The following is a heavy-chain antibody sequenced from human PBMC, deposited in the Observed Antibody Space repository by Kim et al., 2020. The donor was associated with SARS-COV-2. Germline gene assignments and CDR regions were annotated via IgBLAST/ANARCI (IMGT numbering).Heavy chain of an antibody. J-gene: IGHJ4*02. CDR2: IYYSGST. D-gene: IGHD3-22*01. Sequence: SETLSLTCTVSGGSISSGGYYWSWIRQHPGKGLEWIGYIYYSGSTYYNPSLKSRVTISVDTSKNQFSLKLSSVTAAETAVYYCARYLITMIGKPSFDYWGQGTLVTVSS. CDR3: ARYLITMIGKPSFDY. CDR1: GGSISSGGYY. V-gene: IGHV4-31*03.